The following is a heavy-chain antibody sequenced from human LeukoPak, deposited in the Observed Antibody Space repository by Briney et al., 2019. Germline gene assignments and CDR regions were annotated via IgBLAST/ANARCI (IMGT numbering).Heavy chain of an antibody. CDR3: ARGMGYCSSTSCYPNFDY. Sequence: SVKVSCKASGGTFSSYAISWVRQAPGQGLEWMGGIIPIFGTANYAQKFQGRVAITADKSTSTAYMELSSLRSEDTAVYYCARGMGYCSSTSCYPNFDYWGQGTLVTVSS. CDR1: GGTFSSYA. CDR2: IIPIFGTA. J-gene: IGHJ4*02. V-gene: IGHV1-69*06. D-gene: IGHD2-2*01.